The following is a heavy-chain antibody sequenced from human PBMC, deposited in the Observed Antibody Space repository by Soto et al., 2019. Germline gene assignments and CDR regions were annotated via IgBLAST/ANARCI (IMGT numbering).Heavy chain of an antibody. Sequence: QVQLQESGPGLVKPSGTLSLTCAVSSGSISSSNWWSWVRQPPGKGLEWIGEIYHSASTNYNPSLKSRVTISVDKSKNQFSLKLSSVTAADTAVYYCARGGHFYGSGSYYNENWFDPWGQGTLVTVSS. V-gene: IGHV4-4*02. CDR1: SGSISSSNW. D-gene: IGHD3-10*01. CDR3: ARGGHFYGSGSYYNENWFDP. CDR2: IYHSAST. J-gene: IGHJ5*02.